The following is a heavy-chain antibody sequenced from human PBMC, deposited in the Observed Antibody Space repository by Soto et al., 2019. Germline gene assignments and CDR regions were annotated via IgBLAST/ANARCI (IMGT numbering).Heavy chain of an antibody. Sequence: GVSLRLSCVASGFSLSDHWMHWVRQVPGKGLVHVSRIRTDGGYTNYADFVEGRFTISRDNAKNTLYLQMNSLRAEDTAVYFCGRDHYGFNSIDQWGQGTLVTVSS. J-gene: IGHJ4*02. V-gene: IGHV3-74*01. CDR1: GFSLSDHW. D-gene: IGHD4-17*01. CDR2: IRTDGGYT. CDR3: GRDHYGFNSIDQ.